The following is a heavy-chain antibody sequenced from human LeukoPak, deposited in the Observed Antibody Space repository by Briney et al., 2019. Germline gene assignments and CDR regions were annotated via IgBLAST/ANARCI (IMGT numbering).Heavy chain of an antibody. CDR2: INHNGNVN. D-gene: IGHD3-16*01. J-gene: IGHJ6*02. Sequence: GGSLRLSCAASGFTFSSYGMNWARHAPGKGLEWVASINHNGNVNYYVDSVKGRFTISRDNAKNSLYLQMSNLRAEDTAVYFCARGGGLDVWGQGATVTVSS. CDR3: ARGGGLDV. CDR1: GFTFSSYG. V-gene: IGHV3-7*03.